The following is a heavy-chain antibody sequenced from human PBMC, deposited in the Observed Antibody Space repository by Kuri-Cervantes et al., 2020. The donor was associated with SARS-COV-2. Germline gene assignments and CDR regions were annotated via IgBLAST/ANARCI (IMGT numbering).Heavy chain of an antibody. CDR2: ISYDGSNK. J-gene: IGHJ4*02. CDR3: AKDSGYYDSSGYYRY. V-gene: IGHV3-30*18. D-gene: IGHD3-22*01. CDR1: GFTFSSYG. Sequence: LSLTCAASGFTFSSYGMHWVRQAPGKGLEWVAVISYDGSNKDYADSVKGRFTISRDNSKNTLYLQMNSLRAEDTAVYYCAKDSGYYDSSGYYRYWGQGTLVTVSS.